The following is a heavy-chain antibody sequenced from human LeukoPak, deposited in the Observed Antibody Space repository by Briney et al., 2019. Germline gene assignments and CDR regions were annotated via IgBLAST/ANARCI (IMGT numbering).Heavy chain of an antibody. V-gene: IGHV4-34*01. D-gene: IGHD3-22*01. CDR1: GGSFSGYY. CDR2: INHSGST. Sequence: SETLSLTCAVYGGSFSGYYWSWTRQPPGKGLEWIGEINHSGSTNYNPSLKSRVTISVDTSKNQFSLKLSSVTAADTAVYYCARGNYDSSGYRLRRAFDIWGQGTMVTVSS. J-gene: IGHJ3*02. CDR3: ARGNYDSSGYRLRRAFDI.